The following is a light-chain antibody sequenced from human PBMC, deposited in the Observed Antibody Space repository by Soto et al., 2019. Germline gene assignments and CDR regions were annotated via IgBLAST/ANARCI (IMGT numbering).Light chain of an antibody. V-gene: IGLV2-14*01. CDR1: SSDVGGYNY. J-gene: IGLJ2*01. Sequence: QSVLTQPASVSGSPGQSITISCTGTSSDVGGYNYVSWYQQHPGKAPKLMIYDVSNRPSGVSNRFSGSKSGNTASLTISGLQAEDEADYYCSSYTSRSNVVFGGGTELTVL. CDR3: SSYTSRSNVV. CDR2: DVS.